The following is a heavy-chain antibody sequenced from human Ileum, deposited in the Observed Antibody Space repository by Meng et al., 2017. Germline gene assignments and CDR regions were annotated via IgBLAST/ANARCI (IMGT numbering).Heavy chain of an antibody. CDR3: ARDMPYSSGSFDY. CDR1: GFTFVSYA. J-gene: IGHJ4*02. V-gene: IGHV1-3*01. CDR2: ITAGNGNT. Sequence: HVQPVKSGAEVKKPGASVKVSCKASGFTFVSYAIYWVRQSPGQGLEWMGWITAGNGNTKYSQKFQGRVTITRDTSASAVYMELSNLKFEDTAVYYCARDMPYSSGSFDYWGQGTLVTVSS. D-gene: IGHD3-10*01.